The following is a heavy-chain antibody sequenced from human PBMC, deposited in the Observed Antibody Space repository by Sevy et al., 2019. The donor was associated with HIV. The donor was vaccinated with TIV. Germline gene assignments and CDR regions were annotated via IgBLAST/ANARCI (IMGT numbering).Heavy chain of an antibody. Sequence: SETLSLTCTVSGGSISSGSYSWNWIRQPPGKGLEWIGYIYHSGNTYYNPSLKSRLTISVDRSKNQFSLKLSSVTAADTAMYYYARDGGTLTTPGAFDIWGQGTMVTVSS. CDR3: ARDGGTLTTPGAFDI. D-gene: IGHD4-17*01. CDR2: IYHSGNT. J-gene: IGHJ3*02. CDR1: GGSISSGSYS. V-gene: IGHV4-30-2*01.